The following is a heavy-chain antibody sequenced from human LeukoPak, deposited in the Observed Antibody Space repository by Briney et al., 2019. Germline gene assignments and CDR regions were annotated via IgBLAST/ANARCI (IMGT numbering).Heavy chain of an antibody. J-gene: IGHJ6*02. Sequence: SETLSLTCTVSGGSISSYYWSWIRQPPGKGLEWIGYIYYSGSTNYNPSLKSRVTISVDTSKNQFSLKLSSVTAADTAVYYCARLGTRDNWIDGHYYYYYGMDVWGQGTTVTVSS. D-gene: IGHD1-20*01. CDR2: IYYSGST. CDR1: GGSISSYY. CDR3: ARLGTRDNWIDGHYYYYYGMDV. V-gene: IGHV4-59*08.